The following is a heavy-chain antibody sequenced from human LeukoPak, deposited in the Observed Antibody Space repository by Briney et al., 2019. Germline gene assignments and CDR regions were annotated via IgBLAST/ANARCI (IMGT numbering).Heavy chain of an antibody. D-gene: IGHD2-15*01. Sequence: PSETLSLTCAAYGGSFSDYYWSWIRQPPGKGLEWIGEVNRGGSTNYNPSLNTRVTMSLDTSKNQFSLRLRSVTAADTAVYYCARQPWGQLLRPDYYYYHMDVWGKGTTVTVSS. CDR2: VNRGGST. V-gene: IGHV4-34*01. CDR1: GGSFSDYY. CDR3: ARQPWGQLLRPDYYYYHMDV. J-gene: IGHJ6*03.